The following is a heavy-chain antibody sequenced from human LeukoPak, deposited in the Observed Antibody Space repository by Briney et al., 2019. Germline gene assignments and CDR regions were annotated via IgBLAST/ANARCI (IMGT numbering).Heavy chain of an antibody. J-gene: IGHJ4*02. CDR3: AKAPRDGYIPFAS. V-gene: IGHV3-23*01. Sequence: GGSLRLSCAASGFTFSIYAMSWVRQAPGKGLEWVSSINGIGSSTYYADSVRGRFTISRDKSKNTLYLEMDSLRAEDTAIYYCAKAPRDGYIPFASWGQGTLVTVSS. CDR1: GFTFSIYA. D-gene: IGHD5-24*01. CDR2: INGIGSST.